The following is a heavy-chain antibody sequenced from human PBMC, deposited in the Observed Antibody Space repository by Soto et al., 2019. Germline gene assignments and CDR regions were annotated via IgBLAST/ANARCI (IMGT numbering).Heavy chain of an antibody. V-gene: IGHV4-30-2*01. Sequence: QLQLQESGSGLVKPSQTLSLTCAVSGASISSGGYSWSWIRQPPGKGLEWIGYIYHSGSTYYNPSLKSRVTISAARSKNQFSLKLSSVTAADTAVYYCDGRYSTSLGYWGQGTLVTVSS. CDR1: GASISSGGYS. J-gene: IGHJ4*02. D-gene: IGHD6-13*01. CDR3: DGRYSTSLGY. CDR2: IYHSGST.